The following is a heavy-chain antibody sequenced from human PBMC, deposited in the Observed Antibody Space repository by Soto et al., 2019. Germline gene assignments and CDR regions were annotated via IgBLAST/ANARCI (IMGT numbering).Heavy chain of an antibody. CDR2: IETKTYGGTT. Sequence: PGGSLRLSCAASGLTLSHAWMSWVRQAPGRGLEWVGRIETKTYGGTTGYAAPVKGRFIISRDDSKNTVYLQMNSLKTEDTAVYYCTTGIYYDILTGYHNVAYWGQGALVTVSS. V-gene: IGHV3-15*04. J-gene: IGHJ4*02. D-gene: IGHD3-9*01. CDR3: TTGIYYDILTGYHNVAY. CDR1: GLTLSHAW.